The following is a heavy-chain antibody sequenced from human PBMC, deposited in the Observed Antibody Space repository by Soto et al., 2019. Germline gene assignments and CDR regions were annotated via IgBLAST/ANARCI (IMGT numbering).Heavy chain of an antibody. V-gene: IGHV3-66*01. Sequence: GGSLRLSCAASGFTVSSNYMSWVRQAPGKGLEWVSVIYSGGSTYYADSVKGRFTISRDNSKNTLYRQMNSLRAEDTAVYYCARVLELLLPHGVIYYYYYMDVWGKGTTVTVSS. CDR3: ARVLELLLPHGVIYYYYYMDV. CDR1: GFTVSSNY. CDR2: IYSGGST. J-gene: IGHJ6*03. D-gene: IGHD1-7*01.